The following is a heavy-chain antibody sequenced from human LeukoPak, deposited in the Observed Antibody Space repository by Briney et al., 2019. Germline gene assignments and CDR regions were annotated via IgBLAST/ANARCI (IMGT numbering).Heavy chain of an antibody. V-gene: IGHV3-33*01. CDR2: IWYDGSNK. CDR1: GFTFSSYG. Sequence: GGSLRLSCAASGFTFSSYGMPWVRQAPGKGLEWVAVIWYDGSNKYYADSVKGRFTISRDNSKNTLYLQMNNLRAEDTAVYYCARERGLRYFDWSNYFDYWGQGTLVTVSS. J-gene: IGHJ4*02. D-gene: IGHD3-9*01. CDR3: ARERGLRYFDWSNYFDY.